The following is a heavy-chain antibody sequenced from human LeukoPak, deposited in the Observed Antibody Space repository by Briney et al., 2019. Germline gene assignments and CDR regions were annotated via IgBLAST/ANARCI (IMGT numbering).Heavy chain of an antibody. Sequence: PGGSLRLSCAASGFTFSSYWMSWVRQAPGKGLEWVANIKQDGSEKYYVDSVKGRFTISRDNAKNSLYLQMNSLRAEETAVYYCARGRLYLRSWFDPWGQGTLVTVSS. V-gene: IGHV3-7*01. J-gene: IGHJ5*02. CDR3: ARGRLYLRSWFDP. CDR2: IKQDGSEK. D-gene: IGHD4-17*01. CDR1: GFTFSSYW.